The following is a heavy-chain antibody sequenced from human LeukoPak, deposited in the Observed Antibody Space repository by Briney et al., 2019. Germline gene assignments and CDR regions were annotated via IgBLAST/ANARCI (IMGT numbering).Heavy chain of an antibody. CDR1: GGSISSYY. J-gene: IGHJ5*02. CDR2: IYSSGST. Sequence: PSETLSLTCTVSGGSISSYYWSWIRQPPGKGLEWIGYIYSSGSTNYNPSLKSRVTISVDTSKNQFSLKLSSVTAADTAVYYCATTSPDSSGSPFDPWGQGTLVTVSS. CDR3: ATTSPDSSGSPFDP. D-gene: IGHD3-22*01. V-gene: IGHV4-59*01.